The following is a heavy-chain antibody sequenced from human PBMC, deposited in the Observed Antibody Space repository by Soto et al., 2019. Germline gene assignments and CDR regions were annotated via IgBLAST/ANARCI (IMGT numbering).Heavy chain of an antibody. CDR3: ARLSGYYYYYGMDV. V-gene: IGHV4-59*01. D-gene: IGHD3-10*01. CDR2: IYYSGST. Sequence: SETLSLTCTVSGGPISSYYWSWIRQPPGKGLEWIGYIYYSGSTNYNPSLKSRVTISVDTSKNQFSLKLSSVTAADTAVYYCARLSGYYYYYGMDVWGQGTTVTVSS. J-gene: IGHJ6*02. CDR1: GGPISSYY.